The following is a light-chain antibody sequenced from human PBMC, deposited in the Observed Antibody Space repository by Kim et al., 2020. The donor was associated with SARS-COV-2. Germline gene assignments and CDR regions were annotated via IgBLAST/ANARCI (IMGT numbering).Light chain of an antibody. CDR3: QQYGSSPQYT. J-gene: IGKJ2*01. V-gene: IGKV3-20*01. Sequence: EIVLTQSPGTLSLSPGERATLSCRASQSVSSSYLAWYQHKPGQAPRLLIYGASSRATGIPDRFSGSGSGTDFTLTISRLEPEDFAVYYCQQYGSSPQYTFGQGTKLEI. CDR2: GAS. CDR1: QSVSSSY.